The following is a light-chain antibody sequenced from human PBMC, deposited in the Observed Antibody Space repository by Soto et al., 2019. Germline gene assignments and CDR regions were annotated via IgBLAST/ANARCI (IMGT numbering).Light chain of an antibody. J-gene: IGKJ2*01. V-gene: IGKV1-5*03. CDR2: KAS. Sequence: DIQMTQSPSTLSASVGDRVTITCRASQSISSWLAWYQQKPGKAPKLLIYKASSLESGVPSRFGGSGSGTEFTFTNSSLQPDDFATYYCQQYNSFSHTFGRGTKLEI. CDR3: QQYNSFSHT. CDR1: QSISSW.